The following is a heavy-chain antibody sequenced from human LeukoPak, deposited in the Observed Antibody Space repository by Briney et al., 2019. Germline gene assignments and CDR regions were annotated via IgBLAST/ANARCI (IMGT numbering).Heavy chain of an antibody. J-gene: IGHJ4*02. CDR2: IKEDGSEK. CDR3: AKGGHLDD. V-gene: IGHV3-7*01. Sequence: GSLRLSCAASGFTFRTYWMSWVRQAPGKGLEWVANIKEDGSEKHYVDSVNGRFIISRDNDRNSLYLQMNSLRADDTAVYYCAKGGHLDDWGQGTLVTVSS. CDR1: GFTFRTYW.